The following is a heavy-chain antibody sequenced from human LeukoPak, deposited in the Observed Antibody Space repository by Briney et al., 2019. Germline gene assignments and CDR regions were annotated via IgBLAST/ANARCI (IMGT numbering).Heavy chain of an antibody. CDR2: ISGSGVNT. CDR3: AKRSGTSGGYFDY. CDR1: GFTFRSYA. V-gene: IGHV3-23*01. Sequence: GGSLRLSCAASGFTFRSYAMSWVRQAPGKGLEWVSAISGSGVNTYYADSVKGRFTISRDNSKNTLYLQMNSLRAEDTAVHYCAKRSGTSGGYFDYWGQGTLVTVSS. J-gene: IGHJ4*02. D-gene: IGHD1-26*01.